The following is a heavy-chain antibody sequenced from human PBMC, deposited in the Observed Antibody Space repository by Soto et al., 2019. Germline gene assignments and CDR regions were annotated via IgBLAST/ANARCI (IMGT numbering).Heavy chain of an antibody. CDR2: ISHSGST. Sequence: ASETLSLTCVVSGGSITSYHWSWVRQFPGKGLEWIGHISHSGSTNYNPSLKSRVTISVDTSKRQFSLKLSSVTAADTAVYYCAREARGVISGMDVWGQGTTVTVSS. V-gene: IGHV4-59*01. D-gene: IGHD3-10*01. CDR1: GGSITSYH. CDR3: AREARGVISGMDV. J-gene: IGHJ6*02.